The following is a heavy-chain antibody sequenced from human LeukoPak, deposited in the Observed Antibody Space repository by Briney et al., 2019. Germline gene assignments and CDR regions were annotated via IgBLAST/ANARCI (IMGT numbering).Heavy chain of an antibody. D-gene: IGHD3-10*01. CDR1: GGSISSGGYY. CDR2: IYTSGST. J-gene: IGHJ5*02. CDR3: AREYRITMVRGVIYNWFDP. Sequence: SETLSLTCAVSGGSISSGGYYWSWIRQPAGKGLEWIGRIYTSGSTNYNPSLKSRVTMSVDTSKNQFSLKLSSVTAADTAVYYCAREYRITMVRGVIYNWFDPWGQGTLVTVSS. V-gene: IGHV4-61*02.